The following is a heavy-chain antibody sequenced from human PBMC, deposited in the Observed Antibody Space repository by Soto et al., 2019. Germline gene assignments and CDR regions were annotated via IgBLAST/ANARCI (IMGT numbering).Heavy chain of an antibody. D-gene: IGHD6-19*01. J-gene: IGHJ6*02. Sequence: PGESLKISCKGSGYSFTSYWISWVRQMPGKGLEWMGRIDPSVSYTNYSPSFQGHVTISADKSISTAYLQWSSLKASDTAMYYCASDSSGRYYYGMDVWGQGTTVTVSS. CDR3: ASDSSGRYYYGMDV. CDR2: IDPSVSYT. CDR1: GYSFTSYW. V-gene: IGHV5-10-1*01.